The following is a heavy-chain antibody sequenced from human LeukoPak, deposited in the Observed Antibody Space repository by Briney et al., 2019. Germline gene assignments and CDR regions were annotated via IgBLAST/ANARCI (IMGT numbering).Heavy chain of an antibody. CDR2: ISVYNGKT. V-gene: IGHV1-18*01. CDR3: ARDPPSGGPQDY. J-gene: IGHJ4*02. CDR1: VSTFAPYG. D-gene: IGHD4-23*01. Sequence: GSSVKVSCTAFVSTFAPYGVSCVRRAPGQGLEGMGWISVYNGKTDYTPNLQSRFTMSTDTSTSTASLELRSLRSADTAVYYCARDPPSGGPQDYWGQGTLVTVSS.